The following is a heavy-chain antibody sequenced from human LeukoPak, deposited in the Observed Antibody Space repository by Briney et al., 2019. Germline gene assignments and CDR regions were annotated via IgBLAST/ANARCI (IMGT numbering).Heavy chain of an antibody. CDR3: ARCPSYYYYGMDV. CDR1: GGSFSGYY. Sequence: SETLSLTCAVYGGSFSGYYWSWIRQPPGKGLEWIGETNHSGSTNYNPSLKSRVTISVDTSKNQFSLKLSSVTAADTAVYYCARCPSYYYYGMDVWGQGTTVTVSS. J-gene: IGHJ6*02. V-gene: IGHV4-34*01. CDR2: TNHSGST.